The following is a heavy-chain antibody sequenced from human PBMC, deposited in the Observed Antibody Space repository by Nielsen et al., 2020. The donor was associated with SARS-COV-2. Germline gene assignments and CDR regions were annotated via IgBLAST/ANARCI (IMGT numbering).Heavy chain of an antibody. CDR3: ARDSDYRVNGMDV. J-gene: IGHJ6*02. V-gene: IGHV3-53*01. Sequence: GGSLRLSCAVSGFTVTSNSMNWVRQAPGKGLEWVSVIDSGGSTFYADSVKGRFTISRDNSKNTLYLQMNSLRAEDSAVYHCARDSDYRVNGMDVWGQGTTVTVSS. CDR2: IDSGGST. CDR1: GFTVTSNS. D-gene: IGHD4-11*01.